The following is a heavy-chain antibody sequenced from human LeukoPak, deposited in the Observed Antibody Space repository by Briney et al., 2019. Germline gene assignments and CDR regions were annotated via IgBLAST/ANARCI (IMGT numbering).Heavy chain of an antibody. D-gene: IGHD6-13*01. Sequence: KPSETLSLTCTVSGGSISSYYWSWIRQPPGKGLEWIGYIYYSGSTNYNPSLKSRVTISVDTSKNQFSLKLSSVTAADTAVYYCARVALYSSSFAPPDAFDIWGQGTMVTVSS. CDR3: ARVALYSSSFAPPDAFDI. CDR1: GGSISSYY. V-gene: IGHV4-59*01. CDR2: IYYSGST. J-gene: IGHJ3*02.